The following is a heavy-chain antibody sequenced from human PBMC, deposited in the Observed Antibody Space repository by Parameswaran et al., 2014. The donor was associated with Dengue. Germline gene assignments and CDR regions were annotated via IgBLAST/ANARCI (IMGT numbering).Heavy chain of an antibody. J-gene: IGHJ6*02. CDR2: ISSSSSYI. D-gene: IGHD6-19*01. CDR3: ARGTPQVGWYNHYYYYYGMDV. V-gene: IGHV3-21*01. Sequence: WIRQPPGKGLEWVSSISSSSSYIYYADSVKGRFTISRDNAKNSLYLQMNSLRAEDTAVYYCARGTPQVGWYNHYYYYYGMDVWGQGTTVTVSS.